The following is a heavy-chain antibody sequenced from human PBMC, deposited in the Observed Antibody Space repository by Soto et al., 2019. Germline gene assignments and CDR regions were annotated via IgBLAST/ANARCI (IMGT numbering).Heavy chain of an antibody. D-gene: IGHD5-18*01. CDR1: GFTFSSYS. CDR3: ARDTLGGYSYGGFDY. J-gene: IGHJ4*02. V-gene: IGHV3-21*01. CDR2: ISSSSSYI. Sequence: EVQLVESGGGLVKPGGSLRLSCAASGFTFSSYSMNWVRQAPGKGLEWVSSISSSSSYIYYADSVKGRFTISRDNAKNSLYLQMNSLRAEDTAVYYCARDTLGGYSYGGFDYWGQGTLVTVSS.